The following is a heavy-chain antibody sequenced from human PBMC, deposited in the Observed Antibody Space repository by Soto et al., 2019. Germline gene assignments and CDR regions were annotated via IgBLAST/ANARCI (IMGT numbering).Heavy chain of an antibody. CDR2: INPSGGST. CDR1: GYTFTSYY. D-gene: IGHD2-15*01. Sequence: SVKVSCKASGYTFTSYYMHWVRQAPGQGLEWMGIINPSGGSTSYAQKFQGRVTMTRDTSTSTVYMELSSLRSEDTAVYYCARSPLQVATYYYYGMDVWGQGTTVTVSS. V-gene: IGHV1-46*01. CDR3: ARSPLQVATYYYYGMDV. J-gene: IGHJ6*02.